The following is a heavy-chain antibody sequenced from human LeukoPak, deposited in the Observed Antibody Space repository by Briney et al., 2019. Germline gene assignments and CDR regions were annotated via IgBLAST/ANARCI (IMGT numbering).Heavy chain of an antibody. Sequence: SETLSLTCAVYGGSFSGYYWSWIRQPPGKGLEWIGEINHSGSTNYNPSLKSRVTISVDTSKNQFSLKLSSVTAADTAVYYCARGGGPLRYFGWLSQGSYYYGMDVWGQGTTVTVSS. CDR3: ARGGGPLRYFGWLSQGSYYYGMDV. D-gene: IGHD3-9*01. J-gene: IGHJ6*02. V-gene: IGHV4-34*01. CDR1: GGSFSGYY. CDR2: INHSGST.